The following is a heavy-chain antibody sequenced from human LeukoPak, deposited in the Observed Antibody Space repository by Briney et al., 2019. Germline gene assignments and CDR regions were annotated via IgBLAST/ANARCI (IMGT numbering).Heavy chain of an antibody. Sequence: GRSLRLSCTGSGFRFGGYAVSWVRQAPGKGLEWVGFIRSKALYGTSEYAASVEGRFSISRDDSNSIAYLQMNSLKTEDTAAYFCVRESVRDYYFDYWGQGTLVTVSS. CDR1: GFRFGGYA. V-gene: IGHV3-49*04. CDR3: VRESVRDYYFDY. CDR2: IRSKALYGTS. J-gene: IGHJ4*02. D-gene: IGHD3-10*02.